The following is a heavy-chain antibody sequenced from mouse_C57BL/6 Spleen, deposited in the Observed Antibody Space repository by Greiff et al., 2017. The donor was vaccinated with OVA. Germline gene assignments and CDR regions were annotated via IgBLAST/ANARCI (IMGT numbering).Heavy chain of an antibody. CDR1: GYTFTSYW. V-gene: IGHV1-69*01. Sequence: VQLQASWAELVMPGASVKLSCKASGYTFTSYWMHWVKQRPGPGLEWIGEIVPSDSYTNYNQKFNGKSKLTEDKSSSTAYMKLSSLKSEDTAVYYCARGSGTDYCDDWGKGTTLKVSS. D-gene: IGHD4-1*01. CDR3: ARGSGTDYCDD. J-gene: IGHJ2*01. CDR2: IVPSDSYT.